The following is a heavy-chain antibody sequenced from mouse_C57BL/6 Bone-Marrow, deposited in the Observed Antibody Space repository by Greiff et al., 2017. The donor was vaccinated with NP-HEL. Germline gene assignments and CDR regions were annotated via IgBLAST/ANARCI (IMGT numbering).Heavy chain of an antibody. CDR1: GFSFNTYA. J-gene: IGHJ3*01. CDR2: IRSKSNNYAT. Sequence: EVKVVESGGGLVQPKGSLKLSCAASGFSFNTYAMNWVRQAPGKGLEWVARIRSKSNNYATYYADSVKDRFTISRDDSESMLYLQMNNLKTEDTAMYYCVRPSPSNWAWFAYWGQGTLVTVSA. CDR3: VRPSPSNWAWFAY. D-gene: IGHD4-1*01. V-gene: IGHV10-1*01.